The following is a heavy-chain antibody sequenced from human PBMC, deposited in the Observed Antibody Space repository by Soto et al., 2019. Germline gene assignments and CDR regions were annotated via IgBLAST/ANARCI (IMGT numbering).Heavy chain of an antibody. V-gene: IGHV3-30*18. D-gene: IGHD3-22*01. CDR3: AKDVRYYDSSGYYALDY. CDR1: GFTFSSYG. Sequence: GGSLRLSCAASGFTFSSYGMHWVRQAPGKGLEWVAVISYDGSNKYYADSVKGRFTISRDNSKNTLYLQMNSLRAEDTAVYYCAKDVRYYDSSGYYALDYWGQGTLVTVSS. J-gene: IGHJ4*02. CDR2: ISYDGSNK.